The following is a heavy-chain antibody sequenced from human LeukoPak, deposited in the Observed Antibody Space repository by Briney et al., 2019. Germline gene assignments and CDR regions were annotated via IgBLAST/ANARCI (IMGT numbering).Heavy chain of an antibody. Sequence: ASVKVSCKASGYTFTGYYMHWVRQAPRQGLEWMGWINPNSGGTNYAQKFQGRVTMTRDTSISTAYMELSRLRSDDTAVYYCARVVGYCSSTCCYTGDYWGQGTLVTVSS. CDR2: INPNSGGT. V-gene: IGHV1-2*02. CDR1: GYTFTGYY. CDR3: ARVVGYCSSTCCYTGDY. J-gene: IGHJ4*02. D-gene: IGHD2-2*02.